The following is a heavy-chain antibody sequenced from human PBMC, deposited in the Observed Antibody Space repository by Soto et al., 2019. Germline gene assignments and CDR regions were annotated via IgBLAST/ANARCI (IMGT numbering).Heavy chain of an antibody. Sequence: GGSLRLSCAASGFTFSSYEMNWVRQAPGKGLEWVSYISSSGSTIYYADSVKGRFTISRDNAKNPLYLQMNSLRAEDTAVYYCARERYCGGDCYSPYGMHVWGQGTTVTVSS. J-gene: IGHJ6*02. D-gene: IGHD2-21*02. CDR1: GFTFSSYE. V-gene: IGHV3-48*03. CDR3: ARERYCGGDCYSPYGMHV. CDR2: ISSSGSTI.